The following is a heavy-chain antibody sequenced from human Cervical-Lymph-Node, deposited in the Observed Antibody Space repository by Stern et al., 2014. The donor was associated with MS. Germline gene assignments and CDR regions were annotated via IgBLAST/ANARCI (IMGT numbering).Heavy chain of an antibody. CDR1: GFTFSTTW. CDR2: IKGDGTLT. Sequence: EMQLVESGGGFVQPGGSLRLSCVASGFTFSTTWMHWVRQGPGKGLVWVARIKGDGTLTHYADSVRGRFSISRDNTENTVHLHMNSLRVEETAVYYCVKEGFWSLDYWGQGTLVTVSS. D-gene: IGHD3-3*01. CDR3: VKEGFWSLDY. V-gene: IGHV3-74*01. J-gene: IGHJ4*02.